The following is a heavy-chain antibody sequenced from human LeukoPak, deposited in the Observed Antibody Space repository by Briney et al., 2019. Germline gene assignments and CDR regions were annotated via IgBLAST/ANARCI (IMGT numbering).Heavy chain of an antibody. V-gene: IGHV4-59*08. Sequence: KPSETLSLTFTVCGDSINSYYWRGIRQPPGKGLEWLGYIYYRGSANYNPSLKSRVTISIDTSKNQFSLKLTSVTAADTAVYYCARLLHDWFDSWGQGTLVTVSS. CDR3: ARLLHDWFDS. CDR1: GDSINSYY. J-gene: IGHJ5*01. CDR2: IYYRGSA. D-gene: IGHD4-11*01.